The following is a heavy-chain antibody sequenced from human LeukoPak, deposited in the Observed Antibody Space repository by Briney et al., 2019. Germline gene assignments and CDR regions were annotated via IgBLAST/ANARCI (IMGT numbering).Heavy chain of an antibody. V-gene: IGHV3-33*01. CDR2: IWYDGSNK. CDR1: GFTFSSYG. Sequence: PGGSLRLSCAASGFTFSSYGMHWVRQAPGKGLEWVAVIWYDGSNKYYADSVKGRFTISRDNSKNTLYLQMKSLRAEDTAMYYCAIEKVVTAILSDWGQGTLVTVSS. D-gene: IGHD2-21*02. J-gene: IGHJ4*02. CDR3: AIEKVVTAILSD.